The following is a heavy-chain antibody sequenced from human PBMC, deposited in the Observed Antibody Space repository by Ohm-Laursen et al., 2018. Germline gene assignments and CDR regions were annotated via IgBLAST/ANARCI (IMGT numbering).Heavy chain of an antibody. CDR1: GYIFTSYW. Sequence: ESLKLSCKGSGYIFTSYWIGWVRQMPGKGLEWMGIFYPGDSDTRYSPSFQGQVTISADKSISTAYLQWSGLKASDTAMYYCARQGDSGVHYFDYWGQGTLVTVSS. V-gene: IGHV5-51*01. CDR2: FYPGDSDT. D-gene: IGHD1-26*01. J-gene: IGHJ4*02. CDR3: ARQGDSGVHYFDY.